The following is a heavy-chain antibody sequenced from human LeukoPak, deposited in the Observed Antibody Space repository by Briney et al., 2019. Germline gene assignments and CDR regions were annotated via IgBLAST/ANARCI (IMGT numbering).Heavy chain of an antibody. CDR2: IYHSGST. CDR3: ARESGTDGSYFFDY. CDR1: GGSISSGGYY. D-gene: IGHD1-26*01. V-gene: IGHV4-30-2*01. Sequence: PSETLSLTCTVSGGSISSGGYYWSWIRQPPGKGLEWIGYIYHSGSTYYNPSLKSRVTISVDRSKNQFSLKLSSVTAADTAVYYCARESGTDGSYFFDYWGQGTLVTVSS. J-gene: IGHJ4*02.